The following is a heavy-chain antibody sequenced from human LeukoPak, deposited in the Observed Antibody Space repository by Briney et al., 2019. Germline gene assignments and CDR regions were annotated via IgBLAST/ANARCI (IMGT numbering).Heavy chain of an antibody. D-gene: IGHD4-17*01. CDR1: GFTFSNYA. Sequence: GGSLRLSCAASGFTFSNYAMHWVRQAPGKGLEYVSAINSKGGSRYYANSVKGRFTISRDNSENTLYLQMGSLRAEDMAVYYCARGPYGDPTHYCDYWGQGTLVTVSS. CDR2: INSKGGSR. J-gene: IGHJ4*02. V-gene: IGHV3-64*01. CDR3: ARGPYGDPTHYCDY.